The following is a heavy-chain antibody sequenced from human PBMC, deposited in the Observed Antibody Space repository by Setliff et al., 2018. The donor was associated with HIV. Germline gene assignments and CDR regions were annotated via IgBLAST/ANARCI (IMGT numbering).Heavy chain of an antibody. V-gene: IGHV4-39*01. Sequence: PSETLSLTCTVSGGSISSSTYYWGWIRQPPGKGLEWVGSIYFSGSTYYSPSLKSRVTMSVDTSKSQFSLKVSSVTAADTAVYYCARRSGAPYSSSSGLFDFWGQGTLVTVSS. D-gene: IGHD6-6*01. J-gene: IGHJ4*02. CDR3: ARRSGAPYSSSSGLFDF. CDR2: IYFSGST. CDR1: GGSISSSTYY.